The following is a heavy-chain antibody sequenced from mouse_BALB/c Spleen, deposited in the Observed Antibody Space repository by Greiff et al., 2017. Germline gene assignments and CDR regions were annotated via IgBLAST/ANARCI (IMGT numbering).Heavy chain of an antibody. J-gene: IGHJ1*01. CDR2: IDPENGDT. Sequence: EVQLQQSGPELVKPGASVKISCKASGYTFTDYYMHWVKQRPEQGLEWIGWIDPENGDTEYAPKFQGKATMTADTSSNTAYLQLSSLTSEDTAVYYCNRIGDWYFDVWGAGTTVTVSS. D-gene: IGHD2-14*01. V-gene: IGHV14-4*02. CDR3: NRIGDWYFDV. CDR1: GYTFTDYY.